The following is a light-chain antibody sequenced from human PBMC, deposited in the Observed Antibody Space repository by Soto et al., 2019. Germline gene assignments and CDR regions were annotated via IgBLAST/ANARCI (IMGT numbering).Light chain of an antibody. CDR3: SSYGGPNNSNYV. CDR2: EVN. V-gene: IGLV2-8*01. CDR1: SSDVGAYNY. Sequence: QSVLTQLPSASGSPGQSVTISCTGTSSDVGAYNYVSWYQQHPGKAPKLMISEVNKRPSGVPDRFSGSKSGNTASLTVSGLQPEDEADYYCSSYGGPNNSNYVFGTGTKVTVL. J-gene: IGLJ1*01.